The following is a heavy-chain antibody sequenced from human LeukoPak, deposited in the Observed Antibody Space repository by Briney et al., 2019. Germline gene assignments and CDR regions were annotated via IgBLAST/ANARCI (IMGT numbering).Heavy chain of an antibody. D-gene: IGHD3-10*01. V-gene: IGHV3-48*03. J-gene: IGHJ6*02. Sequence: GGSLRLSCAASGFTLSSYEMNWVRQAPGKGLEWVSYISSSGSTIYYADSVKGRFTISRDNAKNSLYLQMNSLRAEDTAVYYCARDWYYYGSGSYYPYGMDVWGQGTTVTVSS. CDR2: ISSSGSTI. CDR3: ARDWYYYGSGSYYPYGMDV. CDR1: GFTLSSYE.